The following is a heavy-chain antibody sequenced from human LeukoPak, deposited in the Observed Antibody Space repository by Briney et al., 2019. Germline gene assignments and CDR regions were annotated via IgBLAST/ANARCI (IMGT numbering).Heavy chain of an antibody. Sequence: GGSLRLSCAASGFALSTNYVGWVRQAPGGGLHWVSLLYSDGDTYYADSVKGRFTISRDNSKNTCYLQMNSLRAEDTAVYYCARDWVRDSDGIDYWGQGTLVTVSS. V-gene: IGHV3-53*01. CDR2: LYSDGDT. CDR1: GFALSTNY. D-gene: IGHD1-1*01. J-gene: IGHJ4*02. CDR3: ARDWVRDSDGIDY.